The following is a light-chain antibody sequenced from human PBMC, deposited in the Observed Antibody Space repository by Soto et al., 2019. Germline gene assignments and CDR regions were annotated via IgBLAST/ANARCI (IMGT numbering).Light chain of an antibody. CDR3: QQYKNWPPLT. CDR2: GAF. V-gene: IGKV3-15*01. CDR1: QSVSYN. Sequence: EIVMTQSPATLSVSPGERATLSCRASQSVSYNLAWYQQKPGQGPRLLIYGAFTRATGIPARFSGSGSGTKFTLTISRLQSKDFAVHSCQQYKNWPPLTFGGGTKVEIK. J-gene: IGKJ4*01.